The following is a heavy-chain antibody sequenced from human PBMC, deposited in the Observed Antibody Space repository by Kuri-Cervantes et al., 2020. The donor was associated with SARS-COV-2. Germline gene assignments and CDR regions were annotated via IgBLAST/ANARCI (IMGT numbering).Heavy chain of an antibody. CDR2: INSDGSGT. V-gene: IGHV3-74*01. CDR1: GFTFSSYW. J-gene: IGHJ4*02. Sequence: GGSLRLSCAVSGFTFSSYWMHWVRQAPGKGLVWVSRINSDGSGTRYAESVKGRFAISRDNAKDSLYLQMNSLRAEDTAVYYCYAIAVAGTVDYWGQGTLVTVSS. D-gene: IGHD6-19*01. CDR3: YAIAVAGTVDY.